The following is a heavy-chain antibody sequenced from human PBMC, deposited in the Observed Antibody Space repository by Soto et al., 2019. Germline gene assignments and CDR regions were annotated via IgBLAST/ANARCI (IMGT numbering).Heavy chain of an antibody. V-gene: IGHV3-30-3*01. Sequence: GGSLRLSCAASGFTFSSYAMQWVRHAPLKGLEWVAVISYDGSNKYYADSVKGRFTISRDNAKKMLYLQMDSRRAEDTAVYYCARDIGRGYSYGRTYYYYYGMDVWGQGTTVP. D-gene: IGHD5-18*01. CDR2: ISYDGSNK. CDR3: ARDIGRGYSYGRTYYYYYGMDV. CDR1: GFTFSSYA. J-gene: IGHJ6*02.